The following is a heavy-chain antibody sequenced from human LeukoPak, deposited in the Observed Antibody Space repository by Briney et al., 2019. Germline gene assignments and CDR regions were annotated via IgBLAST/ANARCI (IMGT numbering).Heavy chain of an antibody. Sequence: QPGGSLRLSCAASGFTFDDYAMHWVRQAPGKGLEWVSLISGDGGSTYYADSVKGRFTISRDNSKNSLYLQMNSLRTEDTALYYCAKDFSLGLTGTFIDYRGQGTLVTVSS. V-gene: IGHV3-43*02. CDR3: AKDFSLGLTGTFIDY. D-gene: IGHD1-7*01. J-gene: IGHJ4*02. CDR1: GFTFDDYA. CDR2: ISGDGGST.